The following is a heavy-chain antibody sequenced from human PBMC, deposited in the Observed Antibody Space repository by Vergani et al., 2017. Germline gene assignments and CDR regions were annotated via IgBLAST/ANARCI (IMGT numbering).Heavy chain of an antibody. Sequence: EVQLLESGGSLKQPGGSVRLSCAASGFTFSTYAMHWVRQAPGKGLEWVSALTGGGGSTYYADSFKGRFIISRDNSRDTLYLQMNSLRTEDTATYYCVKDAGRYENFFAPWGKGTLVTVSS. D-gene: IGHD1-26*01. CDR3: VKDAGRYENFFAP. CDR2: LTGGGGST. V-gene: IGHV3-23*01. CDR1: GFTFSTYA. J-gene: IGHJ5*02.